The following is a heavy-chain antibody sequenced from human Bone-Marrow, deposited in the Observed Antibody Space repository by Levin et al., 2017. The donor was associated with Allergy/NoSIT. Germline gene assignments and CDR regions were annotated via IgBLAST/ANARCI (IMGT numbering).Heavy chain of an antibody. Sequence: QPGGSLRLSCVASGFTFSNYGMHWVRQAPGKGLEWVAVTSYGGTADYYADSVKGRFTISRDNSKNTLYLQMNSLRAEDTAVYYCAKWMFGKYYYFYGMDVWGQGTTVTVSS. CDR1: GFTFSNYG. J-gene: IGHJ6*02. CDR3: AKWMFGKYYYFYGMDV. V-gene: IGHV3-30*18. CDR2: TSYGGTAD. D-gene: IGHD3-10*02.